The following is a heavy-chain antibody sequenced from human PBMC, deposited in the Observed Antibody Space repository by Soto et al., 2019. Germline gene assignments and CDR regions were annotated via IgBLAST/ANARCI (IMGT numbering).Heavy chain of an antibody. CDR1: GYTFTSYG. D-gene: IGHD3-3*01. CDR2: ISAYNGNT. CDR3: AIVVGYYDFWSGYYRDYYGMDV. Sequence: ASVKVSCKASGYTFTSYGISWVRQVPGQGLEWMGWISAYNGNTNYAQKLQGRVTMTTDTSTSTAYMELRSLRSDDTAVYYCAIVVGYYDFWSGYYRDYYGMDVWGQGTTVTVSS. J-gene: IGHJ6*02. V-gene: IGHV1-18*01.